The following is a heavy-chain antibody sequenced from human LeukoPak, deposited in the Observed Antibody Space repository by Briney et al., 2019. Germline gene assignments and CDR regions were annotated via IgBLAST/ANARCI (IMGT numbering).Heavy chain of an antibody. Sequence: SETLSLTCAVSGGSISSSSYYWGWIRQPPGKGLEWIGSIYYSGSTYYNPSLKSRVTISVDTSKNQFSLKLSSVTAADTAVYYCARNIVDGTNWFDPWGQGTLVTVSS. V-gene: IGHV4-39*07. J-gene: IGHJ5*02. D-gene: IGHD2/OR15-2a*01. CDR3: ARNIVDGTNWFDP. CDR2: IYYSGST. CDR1: GGSISSSSYY.